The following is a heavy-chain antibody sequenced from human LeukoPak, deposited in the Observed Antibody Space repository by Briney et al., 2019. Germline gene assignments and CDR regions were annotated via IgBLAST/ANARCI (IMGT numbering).Heavy chain of an antibody. J-gene: IGHJ3*02. CDR1: GFTFSSHA. Sequence: GGSLRLSCAASGFTFSSHAMSWVRQAPGKGLEWVSTISGSGSNTYYAASVKGQFTISRDNSKNTLYLQMNSLRVEDTAVYYCAKDWGCSSTSCLDGFDIWGQGTMVTVSS. D-gene: IGHD2-2*01. V-gene: IGHV3-23*01. CDR3: AKDWGCSSTSCLDGFDI. CDR2: ISGSGSNT.